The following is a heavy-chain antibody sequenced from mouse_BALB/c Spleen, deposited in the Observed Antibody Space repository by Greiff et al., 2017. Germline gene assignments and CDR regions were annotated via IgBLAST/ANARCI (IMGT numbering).Heavy chain of an antibody. D-gene: IGHD1-1*01. CDR3: TRDGDFAY. CDR2: IYPGSGST. CDR1: GYTFTSYW. J-gene: IGHJ2*01. V-gene: IGHV1S22*01. Sequence: LQQPGSELVRPGASVKLSCKASGYTFTSYWMHWVKQRPGQGLEWIGNIYPGSGSTNYDEKFKSKATLTVDTSSSTAYMQLSSLTSEDSAVYYCTRDGDFAYWGQGTTLTVSS.